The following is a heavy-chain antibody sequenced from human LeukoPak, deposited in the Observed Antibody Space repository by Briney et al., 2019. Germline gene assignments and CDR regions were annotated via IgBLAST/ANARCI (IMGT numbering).Heavy chain of an antibody. V-gene: IGHV1-69*04. CDR3: ARDLVRGYSYGYSDY. D-gene: IGHD5-18*01. J-gene: IGHJ4*02. CDR1: GSTFSNYA. Sequence: ASVKVSCKASGSTFSNYAIRWVRQAPGQGLEWMGRIIPVLDITNYAQKFQGRVSITADTSTSTAYMQLSSLRFDDTAVYYCARDLVRGYSYGYSDYWGQGTLVTVSS. CDR2: IIPVLDIT.